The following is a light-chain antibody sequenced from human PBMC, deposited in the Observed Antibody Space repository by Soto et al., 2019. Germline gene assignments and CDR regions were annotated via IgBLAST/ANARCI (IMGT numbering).Light chain of an antibody. Sequence: EIVMTQSPATLSVSPGERATLSCRASQSVSSNLAWYQQRPGQAPRLLIYGASTRATGIPATFSGSGSGTDYPHTISSLQSEDFAFYYCQKYNNGPPPSGPGTKVDTK. V-gene: IGKV3-15*01. CDR2: GAS. CDR1: QSVSSN. J-gene: IGKJ3*01. CDR3: QKYNNGPPP.